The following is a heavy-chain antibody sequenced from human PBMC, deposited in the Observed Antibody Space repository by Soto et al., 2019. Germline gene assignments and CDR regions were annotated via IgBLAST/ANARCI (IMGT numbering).Heavy chain of an antibody. Sequence: HPGGSLRLSCTASGFSLSSSDMHWVRQAPGKGLEWLAVSSLDGTQQFYGDSVKGRFTVSRDNSNNTLYLEMNSLRTEDTAVYYCAKQLRGSGWYPLDSWGQGTPVTVSS. J-gene: IGHJ4*02. V-gene: IGHV3-30*18. CDR2: SSLDGTQQ. CDR3: AKQLRGSGWYPLDS. CDR1: GFSLSSSD. D-gene: IGHD6-19*01.